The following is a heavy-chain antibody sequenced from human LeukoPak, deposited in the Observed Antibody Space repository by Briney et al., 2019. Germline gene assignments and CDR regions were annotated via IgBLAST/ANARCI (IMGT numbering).Heavy chain of an antibody. D-gene: IGHD3-9*01. V-gene: IGHV1-18*01. J-gene: IGHJ4*02. CDR2: ISAYNGNT. Sequence: ASVRVSCKASGGTFSSYAISWVRQAPGQGLEWMGWISAYNGNTNYAQKLQGRVTMTTDTSTSTAYMELRSLRSDDTAVYYCARDRNLDILTGYYSLDYWGQGTLVTVSS. CDR1: GGTFSSYA. CDR3: ARDRNLDILTGYYSLDY.